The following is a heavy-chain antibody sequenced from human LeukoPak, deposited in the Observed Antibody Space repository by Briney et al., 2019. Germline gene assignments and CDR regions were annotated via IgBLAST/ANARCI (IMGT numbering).Heavy chain of an antibody. CDR2: ICPDGTVT. CDR1: GFTFSTYC. CDR3: VRDFRSADY. J-gene: IGHJ4*02. Sequence: GGSLRFSCAASGFTFSTYCMHWVRQAPGKGPMWVSRICPDGTVTNYADSVKARFIISRDNARNTVCLQMNSLRVEDTAVYYCVRDFRSADYWGQGTLVTVSS. V-gene: IGHV3-74*01.